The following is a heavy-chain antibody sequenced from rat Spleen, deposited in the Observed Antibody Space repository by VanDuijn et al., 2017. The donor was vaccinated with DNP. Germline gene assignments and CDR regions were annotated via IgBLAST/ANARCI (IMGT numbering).Heavy chain of an antibody. Sequence: EVQLVESGGGLVQPGRSMKLSCAASGFTFSNYDMAWVRQAPKKGLEWVATISYDGSSTYYRDSVKGRFTISRDNAKSTLYLQMDSLRSEDTATYYCTTASGLYWGQGVMVTVSS. J-gene: IGHJ2*01. CDR3: TTASGLY. D-gene: IGHD4-3*01. CDR1: GFTFSNYD. CDR2: ISYDGSST. V-gene: IGHV5-7*01.